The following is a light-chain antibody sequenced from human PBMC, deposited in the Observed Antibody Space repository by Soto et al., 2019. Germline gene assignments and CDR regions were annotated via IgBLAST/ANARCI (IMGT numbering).Light chain of an antibody. V-gene: IGLV1-44*01. CDR2: SNN. Sequence: QPVLTQPPSASGTPGQRVTISCSGSSSNIGSNTVNWYQQLPGTAPKLLIYSNNQRPSGVPVLFSGSKSATSASLAIIGFQSEDEGDYYCAALDDSLNGDVFGTGTQLTGL. CDR3: AALDDSLNGDV. J-gene: IGLJ7*01. CDR1: SSNIGSNT.